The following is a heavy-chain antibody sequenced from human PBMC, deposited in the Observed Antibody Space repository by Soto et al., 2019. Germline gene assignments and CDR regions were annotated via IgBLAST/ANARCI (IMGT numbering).Heavy chain of an antibody. CDR2: ISYDGSNK. J-gene: IGHJ6*02. CDR1: GFTFSSYG. Sequence: QVQLVESGGGVVQPGRSLRLSCAASGFTFSSYGMHWVRQAPGKGLEWVAVISYDGSNKYYADSVKGRFTISRDNSKNTLYLQMNSLRAEDTAVYYCAKDRIVYYYYGKDVWGQGTTVTVSS. CDR3: AKDRIVYYYYGKDV. V-gene: IGHV3-30*18. D-gene: IGHD3-16*02.